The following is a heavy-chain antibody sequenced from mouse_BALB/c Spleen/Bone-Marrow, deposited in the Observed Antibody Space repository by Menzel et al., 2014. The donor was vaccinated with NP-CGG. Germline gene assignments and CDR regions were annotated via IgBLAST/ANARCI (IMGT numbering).Heavy chain of an antibody. CDR1: GFNVKDTY. Sequence: VQLQQSGAELVKPGASVKLSCIASGFNVKDTYIHWVKQRPEQGLEWIGRIDPANGNTKYDPKFQGKATITADTSSNTAYLQLSSLTSEDTAVYYCASYVYGYYFDYWGQGTTLTVSS. V-gene: IGHV14-3*02. D-gene: IGHD2-2*01. CDR3: ASYVYGYYFDY. CDR2: IDPANGNT. J-gene: IGHJ2*01.